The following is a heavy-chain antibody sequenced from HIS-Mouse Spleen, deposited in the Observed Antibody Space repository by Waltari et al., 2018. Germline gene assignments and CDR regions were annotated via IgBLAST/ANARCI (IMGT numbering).Heavy chain of an antibody. Sequence: STYYNPSLKSRVTISVDTSKNQFSLKLSSVTAADTAVYYCARSPYYDFWSGYSDNWFDPWGQGTLVTVSS. CDR3: ARSPYYDFWSGYSDNWFDP. CDR2: ST. J-gene: IGHJ5*02. D-gene: IGHD3-3*01. V-gene: IGHV4-31*02.